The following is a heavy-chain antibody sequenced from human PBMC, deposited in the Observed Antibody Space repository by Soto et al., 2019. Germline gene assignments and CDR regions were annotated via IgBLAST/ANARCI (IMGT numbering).Heavy chain of an antibody. V-gene: IGHV3-30-3*01. CDR1: GFTFSSYA. J-gene: IGHJ4*02. D-gene: IGHD3-22*01. CDR2: ISYDGSNK. Sequence: PGGSLRLSCAASGFTFSSYAMHWVRQAPGKGLEWVAVISYDGSNKYYADSVKGRFTISRDNSKNTLYLQMNSLRAEDTAVYYCARDHDYDSSGYYSGFDYWGQGTLVTVSP. CDR3: ARDHDYDSSGYYSGFDY.